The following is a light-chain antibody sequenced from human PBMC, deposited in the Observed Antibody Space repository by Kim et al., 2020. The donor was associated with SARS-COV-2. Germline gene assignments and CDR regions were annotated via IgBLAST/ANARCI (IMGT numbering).Light chain of an antibody. CDR1: NLGDKY. CDR3: QAWDSHALI. J-gene: IGLJ2*01. Sequence: SYELTQPPSVSVSPGQTARITCSGNNLGDKYVCWYQQKPGQSPVLFIYQDTVRPSGIPERFSGSSSGNTATLTISGTQAVDEADYYCQAWDSHALIFGGGTKVTVL. V-gene: IGLV3-1*01. CDR2: QDT.